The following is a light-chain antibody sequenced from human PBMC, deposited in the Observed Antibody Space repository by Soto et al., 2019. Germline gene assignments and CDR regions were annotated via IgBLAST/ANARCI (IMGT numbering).Light chain of an antibody. CDR2: YDR. CDR1: NIGSTS. Sequence: SYELTQPPSVSVAPGKTARITCGGNNIGSTSVHWYQHKPGQAPVVVIYYDRDRPSGIPERFSGSNSGNTATLTISRVEVGDEADYYCQVWDSSSDHVIFGGGTKVTVL. V-gene: IGLV3-21*04. J-gene: IGLJ2*01. CDR3: QVWDSSSDHVI.